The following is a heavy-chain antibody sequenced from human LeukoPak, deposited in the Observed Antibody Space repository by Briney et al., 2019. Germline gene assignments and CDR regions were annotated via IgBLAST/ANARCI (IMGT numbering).Heavy chain of an antibody. V-gene: IGHV4-31*03. J-gene: IGHJ4*02. D-gene: IGHD3-9*01. CDR1: GYSISSGGYY. CDR2: IYYSGGT. Sequence: SETLSLTCTVSGYSISSGGYYWSWIRQHPGKGLEWIGYIYYSGGTYYNPSLKSRVTISVDTSKNQFSLKLSSVTAADTAVYYCARGSYDILTGYIVWGQGTLVTVSS. CDR3: ARGSYDILTGYIV.